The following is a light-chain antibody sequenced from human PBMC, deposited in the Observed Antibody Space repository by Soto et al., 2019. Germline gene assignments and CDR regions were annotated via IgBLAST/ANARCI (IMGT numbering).Light chain of an antibody. J-gene: IGKJ4*01. Sequence: DIQLTQSPSFLSASVGDRVTITCRASQGIKSHLAWYQQKPGKAPELLIYAASTLQSGVPSRFSGGGSGTEFTLTVSSLQPEDFANYYCQRHDNYPLSFGGGTKVEIK. CDR2: AAS. CDR1: QGIKSH. V-gene: IGKV1-9*01. CDR3: QRHDNYPLS.